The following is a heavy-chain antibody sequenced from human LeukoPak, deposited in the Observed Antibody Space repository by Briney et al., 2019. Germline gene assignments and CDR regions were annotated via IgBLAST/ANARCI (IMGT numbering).Heavy chain of an antibody. CDR1: GGSFSGYY. CDR2: INHSGST. Sequence: PSETLSLTCAVYGGSFSGYYWSWIRQPPGKGLEWIGEINHSGSTNYNPSLKSRVTISVDTSKNQFSLKLSSVTAAYTAVYYCARVRYNWNGGYFDYWGQGTLVTVSS. D-gene: IGHD1-20*01. V-gene: IGHV4-34*01. CDR3: ARVRYNWNGGYFDY. J-gene: IGHJ4*02.